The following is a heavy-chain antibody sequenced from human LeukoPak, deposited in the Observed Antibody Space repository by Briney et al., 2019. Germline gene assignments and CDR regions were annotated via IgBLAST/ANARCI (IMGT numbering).Heavy chain of an antibody. V-gene: IGHV3-23*01. CDR3: AKDRGYCRGGSCSFNY. J-gene: IGHJ4*02. Sequence: PGSSLRLSFVASGFTFSSYAMSWVRQAPGKGLAWVSAISGSGGSTYYADSVKGRFTISRDNSKNTLYLQMNSLRAEDTAVYYCAKDRGYCRGGSCSFNYWGQGTLVTVSS. D-gene: IGHD2-15*01. CDR1: GFTFSSYA. CDR2: ISGSGGST.